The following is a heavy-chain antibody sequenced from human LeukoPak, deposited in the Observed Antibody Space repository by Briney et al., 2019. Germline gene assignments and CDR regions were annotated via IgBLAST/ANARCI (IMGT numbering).Heavy chain of an antibody. V-gene: IGHV4-59*01. CDR2: IYYSGST. J-gene: IGHJ4*02. CDR3: ARVSVAAHFYFDY. D-gene: IGHD6-6*01. Sequence: PSETLSLTCTVSGGSISSYYWSWIRQPPGKGLEWIGYIYYSGSTNYNPSLKSRVTISVDTSKNQFSLKLSSVTAADTAVYYCARVSVAAHFYFDYWGQGTLVTVSS. CDR1: GGSISSYY.